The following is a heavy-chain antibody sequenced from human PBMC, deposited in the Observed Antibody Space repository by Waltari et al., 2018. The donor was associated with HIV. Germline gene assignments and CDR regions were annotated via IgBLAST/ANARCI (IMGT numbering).Heavy chain of an antibody. J-gene: IGHJ4*02. CDR2: ISRSSSCI. Sequence: EVQLVESGGGLVQPGGSLRLSCAASGFTFSNYTMNWVRQDPGKGLDWVSYISRSSSCIFYADSVKGRFTISRDNAKNSLYLQMNSLRVEDTAVYYCARDINGGWGYWGQGTLVTVAS. CDR3: ARDINGGWGY. V-gene: IGHV3-48*01. CDR1: GFTFSNYT. D-gene: IGHD7-27*01.